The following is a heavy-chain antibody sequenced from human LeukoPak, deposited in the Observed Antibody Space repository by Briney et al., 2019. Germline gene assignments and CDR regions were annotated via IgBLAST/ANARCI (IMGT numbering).Heavy chain of an antibody. CDR2: ISSSGSTI. D-gene: IGHD2-2*03. CDR1: GFTFSSYE. V-gene: IGHV3-48*03. CDR3: AREWIGFDY. Sequence: GGSLRLSCAASGFTFSSYEMNWVRQAPGTGLEWVSYISSSGSTIYYADSVKGRFTISRDNAKNSLYLQMNSLRAEDTAVYYCAREWIGFDYWGQGTLVTVSS. J-gene: IGHJ4*02.